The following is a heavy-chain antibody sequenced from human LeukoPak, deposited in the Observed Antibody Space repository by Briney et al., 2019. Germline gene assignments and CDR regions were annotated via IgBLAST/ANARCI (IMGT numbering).Heavy chain of an antibody. J-gene: IGHJ4*02. Sequence: ASVEVSCKASGYTFTGYYMHWVRQAPGQGLEWMGWINPNSGGTNYAQKFQGRVTMTRDTSISTAYMELSRLRSDDTAVYYCARAHNYGDYAAYWGQGTLVTVSS. V-gene: IGHV1-2*02. CDR3: ARAHNYGDYAAY. CDR1: GYTFTGYY. D-gene: IGHD4-17*01. CDR2: INPNSGGT.